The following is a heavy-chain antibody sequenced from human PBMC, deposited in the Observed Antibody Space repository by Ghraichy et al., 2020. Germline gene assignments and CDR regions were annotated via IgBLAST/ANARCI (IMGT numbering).Heavy chain of an antibody. CDR2: IKQDGSEK. V-gene: IGHV3-7*04. J-gene: IGHJ4*02. Sequence: GGSLRLSCAASGFTFSSYWMSWVRQAPGKGLEWVANIKQDGSEKYYVDSVKGRFTISRDHAKNSLYLQMNSLRAEDTAVYYCARDSPADYDILTGYSDCFDYWGQGTLVTVSS. CDR3: ARDSPADYDILTGYSDCFDY. CDR1: GFTFSSYW. D-gene: IGHD3-9*01.